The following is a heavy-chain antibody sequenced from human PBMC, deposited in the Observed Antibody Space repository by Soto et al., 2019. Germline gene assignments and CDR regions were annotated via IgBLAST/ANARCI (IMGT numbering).Heavy chain of an antibody. D-gene: IGHD2-21*01. CDR2: ISSGGRNE. CDR3: ASVAAF. J-gene: IGHJ4*02. V-gene: IGHV3-30*03. CDR1: GFTINRFG. Sequence: QVRLVESGGGVVEPGRSLRLSCVASGFTINRFGMEWVRQAPGKGLEWVSLISSGGRNEYYSDSVKSRFTISRDMSKNTVYLQMNSLRVEDTAVYDYASVAAFWGQGTLATVSS.